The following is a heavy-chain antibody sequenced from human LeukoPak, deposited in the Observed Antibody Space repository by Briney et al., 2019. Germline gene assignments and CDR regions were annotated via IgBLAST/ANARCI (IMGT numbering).Heavy chain of an antibody. CDR2: IQQDGSEK. CDR3: ARDRGFSYGIDF. J-gene: IGHJ4*01. D-gene: IGHD5-18*01. Sequence: GGSLRLSCAASGFTFSDYWMSWVRQAPGKGLEWVANIQQDGSEKYYVDSVKGRFAISRDNAKKSLFLQVSSLRGEDTAVYYCARDRGFSYGIDFWGQGTLVTVSS. V-gene: IGHV3-7*04. CDR1: GFTFSDYW.